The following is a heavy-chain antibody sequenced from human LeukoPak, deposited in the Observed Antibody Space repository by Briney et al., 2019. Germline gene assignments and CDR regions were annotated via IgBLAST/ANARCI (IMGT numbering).Heavy chain of an antibody. CDR1: GYTFTTYG. D-gene: IGHD6-19*01. J-gene: IGHJ4*02. CDR3: ARDSPPVAGMGRF. V-gene: IGHV1-18*01. CDR2: IYTYNGNA. Sequence: GASVKVSCKASGYTFTTYGISWVRQAPGQGLEWMGWIYTYNGNANYAQKFQGRVTLTSDTSTTTAYMELRSLTSDDTAVYYCARDSPPVAGMGRFWGQGTLVTVSS.